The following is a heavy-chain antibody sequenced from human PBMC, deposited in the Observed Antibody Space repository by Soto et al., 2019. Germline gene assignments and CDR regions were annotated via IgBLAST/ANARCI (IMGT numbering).Heavy chain of an antibody. J-gene: IGHJ6*02. CDR3: AKDLVGLGDYYGMDV. V-gene: IGHV3-30*18. Sequence: QVQLVESGGGVVQPGRSLRLSCAASGFTFSSYGMHWVRQAPGKGLEWVSVISYDGSNKYYADSVKGRFTISRDNSKNTLYLKMNSLRAEDTAVYYCAKDLVGLGDYYGMDVWGQGTTVTVSS. CDR2: ISYDGSNK. D-gene: IGHD3-16*01. CDR1: GFTFSSYG.